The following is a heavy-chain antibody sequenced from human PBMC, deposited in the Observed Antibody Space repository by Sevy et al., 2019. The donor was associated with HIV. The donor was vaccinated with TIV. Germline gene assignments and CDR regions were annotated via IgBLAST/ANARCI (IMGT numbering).Heavy chain of an antibody. CDR3: AKDIRYSYGRGMDV. Sequence: SLRLSCAASGFTFDEFAMHWVRQVPGKGLEWVSGINWDSGAIGYADSVKGRFTTSRDNAKKSLYLQMNSLRGEDRALYYCAKDIRYSYGRGMDVWGQGTTVTVSS. CDR1: GFTFDEFA. J-gene: IGHJ6*02. V-gene: IGHV3-9*01. CDR2: INWDSGAI. D-gene: IGHD3-10*01.